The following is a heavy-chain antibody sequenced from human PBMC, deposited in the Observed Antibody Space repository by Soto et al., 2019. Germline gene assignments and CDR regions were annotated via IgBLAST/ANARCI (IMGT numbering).Heavy chain of an antibody. J-gene: IGHJ6*02. CDR1: GGSISSYY. D-gene: IGHD4-17*01. Sequence: SETLSLTCTVSGGSISSYYLNWIQQAPGKGLEWIGYIYYTGRTNYNPSLKSRVIMSVDTSKNQFSLKLTSVTAADTAVFYCARGGYGDPKYYGMDVWGQGTTVTV. V-gene: IGHV4-59*01. CDR3: ARGGYGDPKYYGMDV. CDR2: IYYTGRT.